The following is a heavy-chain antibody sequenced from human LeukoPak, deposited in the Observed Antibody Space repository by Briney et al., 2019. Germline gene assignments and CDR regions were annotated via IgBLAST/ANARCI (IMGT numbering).Heavy chain of an antibody. CDR1: GFTFMNYA. CDR3: VRDLIDAWGASPPTDY. CDR2: ISYDGRNK. Sequence: GRSLRLSCAVSGFTFMNYAMHWVRQAPGTWPQWVAVISYDGRNKYYADSVRGRFTISRDNSNNTLFLAMNSLRAEDTAVYFCVRDLIDAWGASPPTDYWGQGTLVTVSS. D-gene: IGHD3-16*01. V-gene: IGHV3-30*04. J-gene: IGHJ4*02.